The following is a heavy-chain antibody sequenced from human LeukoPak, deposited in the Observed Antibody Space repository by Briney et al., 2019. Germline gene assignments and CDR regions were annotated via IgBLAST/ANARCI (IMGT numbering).Heavy chain of an antibody. CDR1: GGSISSGSYY. D-gene: IGHD3-10*01. CDR2: IYTSGST. V-gene: IGHV4-61*02. J-gene: IGHJ4*02. Sequence: PSQTLSLTCTVSGGSISSGSYYWSWIRQPAGKGLEWIGRIYTSGSTNYNPYLKSRVTISVDTSKNQFSLKLSSVTAADTAVYYCARGGDFLWFGAFPDYWGQGTLVTVSS. CDR3: ARGGDFLWFGAFPDY.